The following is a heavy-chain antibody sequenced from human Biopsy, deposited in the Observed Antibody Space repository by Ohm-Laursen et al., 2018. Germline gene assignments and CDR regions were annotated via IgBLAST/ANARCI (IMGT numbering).Heavy chain of an antibody. CDR1: GVSISSYF. V-gene: IGHV4-39*01. CDR3: ARDYDTSGYYYVS. Sequence: GTLSLTCIVSGVSISSYFWSWIRQPPGKGLEWIGSIFYRGSTHYKPSLKSRVNISVDTSKNQFSLKLNSVTAADTAVYYCARDYDTSGYYYVSWGQGTLVTVSS. J-gene: IGHJ5*02. CDR2: IFYRGST. D-gene: IGHD3-22*01.